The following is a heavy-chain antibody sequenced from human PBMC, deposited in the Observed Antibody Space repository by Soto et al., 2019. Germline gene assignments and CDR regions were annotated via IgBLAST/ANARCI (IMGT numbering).Heavy chain of an antibody. Sequence: PSETLSLTCTVSGGSISNYYWTWIRQPPGKGPEWIGYVYYSGNTNYNPSLRSRVTISSDTSKKQFYLTLSSVTAADTAVYYCARRWEAGSGWQNDVIDIWGQGTMVT. CDR2: VYYSGNT. D-gene: IGHD6-19*01. CDR1: GGSISNYY. J-gene: IGHJ3*02. CDR3: ARRWEAGSGWQNDVIDI. V-gene: IGHV4-59*08.